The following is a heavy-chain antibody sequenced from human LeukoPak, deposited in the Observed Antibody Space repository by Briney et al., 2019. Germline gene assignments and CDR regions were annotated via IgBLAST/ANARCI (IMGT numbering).Heavy chain of an antibody. J-gene: IGHJ4*02. CDR2: TNSDASST. CDR3: ARESGGTFDY. CDR1: GFTFSSYW. V-gene: IGHV3-74*01. Sequence: GGSLRLSCAASGFTFSSYWMHWVRQAPGKGLVWVSRTNSDASSTTYADSVKGRFTISRDNSKNTLYLQMNSLRAEDTAVYYCARESGGTFDYWGQGTLVTVSS. D-gene: IGHD4-23*01.